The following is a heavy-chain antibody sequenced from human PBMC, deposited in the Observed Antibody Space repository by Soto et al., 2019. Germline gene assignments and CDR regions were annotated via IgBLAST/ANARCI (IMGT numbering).Heavy chain of an antibody. J-gene: IGHJ3*02. D-gene: IGHD3-9*01. CDR2: ISYSGST. CDR3: AGLNFYIFPAYSAFXI. V-gene: IGHV4-59*08. Sequence: SETLSLTCTVSRGSINSHYWSWIRQPPGKGLEYIAYISYSGSTNYNPSLKSRLTISVDTSKNQFSLKLSSVTAADTAVYYCAGLNFYIFPAYSAFXIWGQVTMVTVSS. CDR1: RGSINSHY.